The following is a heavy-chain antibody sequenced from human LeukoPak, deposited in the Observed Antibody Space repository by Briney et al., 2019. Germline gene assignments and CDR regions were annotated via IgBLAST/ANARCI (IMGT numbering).Heavy chain of an antibody. Sequence: TPSETLSLTCAVYGGSFSGYYWSWIRQPPGKGLEWIGEINHSGSTNYNPSLKSRVTISVHMSKNQISLKLSSVTAADTAVYYCARDRLLWFGELDYWGQGTLVIVSS. J-gene: IGHJ4*02. D-gene: IGHD3-10*01. V-gene: IGHV4-34*01. CDR2: INHSGST. CDR3: ARDRLLWFGELDY. CDR1: GGSFSGYY.